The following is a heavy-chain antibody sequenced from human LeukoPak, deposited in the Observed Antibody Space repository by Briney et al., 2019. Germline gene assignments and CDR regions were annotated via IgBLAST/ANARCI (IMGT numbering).Heavy chain of an antibody. J-gene: IGHJ4*02. Sequence: SVKVSCKASGGTFSSYAISWVRQAPGQRLEWMGRIIPTFGTANYAQKFQGRVTITTDESTSTAYMELSSLRSEDTAVYYCARDPLGYDSSGYYDYWGQGTLVTVSS. D-gene: IGHD3-22*01. V-gene: IGHV1-69*05. CDR1: GGTFSSYA. CDR3: ARDPLGYDSSGYYDY. CDR2: IIPTFGTA.